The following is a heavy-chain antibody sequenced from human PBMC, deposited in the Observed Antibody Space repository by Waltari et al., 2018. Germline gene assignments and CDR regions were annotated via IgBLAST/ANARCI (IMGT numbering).Heavy chain of an antibody. D-gene: IGHD1-26*01. V-gene: IGHV1-2*02. CDR3: ARTQGAGSGYYYYMDV. J-gene: IGHJ6*03. Sequence: QVQLVQSGAEVKKPGASVKVSCKASGYTFTGYYMHWVRQAPGQGLEWMGWINPNRVGTNYAQKLQGRVTMTRDTSISTAYMELSRLRSDDTAVYYCARTQGAGSGYYYYMDVWGKGTTVTVSS. CDR2: INPNRVGT. CDR1: GYTFTGYY.